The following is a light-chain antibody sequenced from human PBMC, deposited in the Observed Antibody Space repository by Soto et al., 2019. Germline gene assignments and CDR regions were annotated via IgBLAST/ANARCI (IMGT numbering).Light chain of an antibody. CDR1: QSVSFSY. J-gene: IGKJ4*01. Sequence: EIVLTQSPGTLSLSPGERATLSCRASQSVSFSYLAWYQQKPGQAPRLLIYGASSRATGIPDRFSGSGSGTDFTLTISRLEPEDFAVYYCQQYGRSPLTFGGGTRWISN. V-gene: IGKV3-20*01. CDR2: GAS. CDR3: QQYGRSPLT.